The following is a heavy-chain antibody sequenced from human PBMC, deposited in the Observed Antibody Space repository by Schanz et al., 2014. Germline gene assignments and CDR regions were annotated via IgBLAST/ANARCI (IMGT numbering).Heavy chain of an antibody. CDR2: ITYDGSNK. CDR3: AGDWASGRYYSDY. CDR1: GFTFSRHA. V-gene: IGHV3-30*09. J-gene: IGHJ4*02. Sequence: VQLVESGGGLVQPGESLRVSCAASGFTFSRHAMHWVRQAAGKGLEWVAAITYDGSNKYYAESVKGRFAISRDNSKDTLYLQMNSLRTEDTAVYYCAGDWASGRYYSDYWGQGTLVTVSS. D-gene: IGHD1-26*01.